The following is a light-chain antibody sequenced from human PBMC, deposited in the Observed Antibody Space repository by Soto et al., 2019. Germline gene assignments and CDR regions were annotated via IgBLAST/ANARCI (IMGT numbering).Light chain of an antibody. CDR2: IAS. CDR3: QQYDTSPWT. Sequence: EIVLTQSPGTLSLFAGERATLSCRATQSISSNYLAWYQQKPGQAPRLLIYIASRRATGIPDRFSGSGSGTDFTLTISRLEPADFAVYYCQQYDTSPWTFGQGTKVEIK. J-gene: IGKJ1*01. CDR1: QSISSNY. V-gene: IGKV3-20*01.